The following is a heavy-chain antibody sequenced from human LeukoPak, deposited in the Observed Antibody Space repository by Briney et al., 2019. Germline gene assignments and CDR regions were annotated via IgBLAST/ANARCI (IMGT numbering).Heavy chain of an antibody. V-gene: IGHV3-23*01. CDR1: GGSISSGGYY. D-gene: IGHD3-22*01. CDR2: ISGSGGST. Sequence: LSLTCTVSGGSISSGGYYWSWIRQHPGKGLEWVSAISGSGGSTYYADSVKGRFTISRDNSKNTLYLQMNSLRAEDTAVYYCAKDYSGYYSHDAFDIWGQGTMVTVSS. CDR3: AKDYSGYYSHDAFDI. J-gene: IGHJ3*02.